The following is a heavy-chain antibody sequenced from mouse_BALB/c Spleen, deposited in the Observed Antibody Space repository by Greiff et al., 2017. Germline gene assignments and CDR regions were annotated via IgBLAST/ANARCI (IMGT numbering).Heavy chain of an antibody. CDR3: ARKRDGNYLYYFDY. J-gene: IGHJ2*01. CDR2: IYPGDGDT. D-gene: IGHD2-1*01. CDR1: GYTFTSYW. Sequence: VQLQQSGAELARPGASVKLSCKASGYTFTSYWMQWVKQRPGQGLEWIGAIYPGDGDTRYTQKFKDKATLTADKSSSTAYMQLSSLTSEDSAVYYCARKRDGNYLYYFDYWGQGTTLTVSS. V-gene: IGHV1-87*01.